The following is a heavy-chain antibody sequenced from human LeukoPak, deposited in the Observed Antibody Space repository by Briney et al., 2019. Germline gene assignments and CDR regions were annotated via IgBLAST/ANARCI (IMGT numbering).Heavy chain of an antibody. CDR3: ARSSEGGSYYDY. D-gene: IGHD1-26*01. Sequence: SETLSLTCTVSGGSISSYYWSWIRQPAGKGLERIWRIYTSGSTNYNPSLKSRVTMSVDTSKNQFSLMLSSVTAADTVAYYCARSSEGGSYYDYWGQGTLVTVSS. V-gene: IGHV4-4*07. CDR1: GGSISSYY. CDR2: IYTSGST. J-gene: IGHJ4*02.